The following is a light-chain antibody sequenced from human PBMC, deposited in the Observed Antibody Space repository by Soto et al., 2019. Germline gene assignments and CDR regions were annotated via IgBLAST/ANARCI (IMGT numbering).Light chain of an antibody. J-gene: IGLJ2*01. CDR3: QTWGTGIHVV. V-gene: IGLV4-69*01. CDR1: SGHSSYA. Sequence: QSVLTQSPSASASLGASVKLTCTLSSGHSSYAIAWHQQQPEKGPRYLMKLNSDGSHSKADGIPDRFSGSSSGAERYLTISSLQSEDEADYYCQTWGTGIHVVFGGGTQLTVL. CDR2: LNSDGSH.